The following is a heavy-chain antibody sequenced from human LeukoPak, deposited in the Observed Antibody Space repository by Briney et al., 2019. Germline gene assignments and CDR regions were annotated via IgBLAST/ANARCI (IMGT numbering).Heavy chain of an antibody. CDR1: GYTFSSYA. CDR2: ISGSGGTT. CDR3: ARPTTVTTISADAFDI. J-gene: IGHJ3*02. D-gene: IGHD4-17*01. Sequence: GGSLRLSCAASGYTFSSYAMGWVRQAPGKGLEWVSAISGSGGTTYYADSVKGRFTISRDNSKNTLYLQMNSLRAEDSSVYYCARPTTVTTISADAFDIWGQGTMVTVSS. V-gene: IGHV3-23*01.